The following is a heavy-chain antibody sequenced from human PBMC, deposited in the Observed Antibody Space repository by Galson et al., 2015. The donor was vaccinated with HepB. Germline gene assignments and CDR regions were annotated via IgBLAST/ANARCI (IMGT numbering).Heavy chain of an antibody. CDR3: CLRKAGTVY. J-gene: IGHJ4*02. CDR1: GFSFGEYA. V-gene: IGHV3-49*04. D-gene: IGHD5/OR15-5a*01. Sequence: SLRLSCAGSGFSFGEYAMSWVRQAPGKVPEWVGLIGSKLYGEKTQYAASVKDRFTISRDDSKSIAYLHMNALKTGDTGVYYCCLRKAGTVYWGQGTLVTASS. CDR2: IGSKLYGEKT.